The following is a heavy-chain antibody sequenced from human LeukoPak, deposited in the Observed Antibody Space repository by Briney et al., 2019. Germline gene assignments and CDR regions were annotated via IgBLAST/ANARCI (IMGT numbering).Heavy chain of an antibody. J-gene: IGHJ3*02. CDR2: IWYDGGNK. D-gene: IGHD3-16*01. CDR1: GITFSSYG. CDR3: ARERLGGGAFDI. V-gene: IGHV3-33*01. Sequence: GGSLRLSCAASGITFSSYGMHWVRQAPGKGLEWVAVIWYDGGNKFYADSVKGRFTISRDNSKNTLFLQMNILRAEDTAVYYCARERLGGGAFDIWGQGTMVTVSS.